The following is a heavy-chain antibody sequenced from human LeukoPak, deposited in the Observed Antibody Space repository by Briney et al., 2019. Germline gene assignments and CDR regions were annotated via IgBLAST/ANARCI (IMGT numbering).Heavy chain of an antibody. V-gene: IGHV4-34*01. J-gene: IGHJ5*02. D-gene: IGHD2-2*01. CDR1: GGSFSGYY. Sequence: SETLSLTCAVYGGSFSGYYWSWIRQPPGKGLEWIGEINHSGSTNYNPSLKSRVTISVDTSKNQFSLKLSSVTAADTAVYYCARHPLGYCSSTSCTPNWFDPWGQGTLVTVSS. CDR3: ARHPLGYCSSTSCTPNWFDP. CDR2: INHSGST.